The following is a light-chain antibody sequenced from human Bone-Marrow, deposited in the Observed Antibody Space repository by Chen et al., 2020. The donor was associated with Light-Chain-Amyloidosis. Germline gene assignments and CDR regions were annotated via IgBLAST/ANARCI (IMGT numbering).Light chain of an antibody. J-gene: IGKJ3*01. Sequence: EIVMTQSPVTLSVSPGERATLSCRASQSVNNHLAWYQQKPGQTPRLLIYGASTRAPATPTRISGSGSGTEFTLTISSLKSEGVAVYYCQQYYDWPTFGPGTKVHI. CDR3: QQYYDWPT. CDR2: GAS. CDR1: QSVNNH. V-gene: IGKV3-15*01.